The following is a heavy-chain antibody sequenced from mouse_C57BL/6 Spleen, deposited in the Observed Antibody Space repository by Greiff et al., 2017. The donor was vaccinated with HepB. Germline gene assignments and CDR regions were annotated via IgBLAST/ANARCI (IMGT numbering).Heavy chain of an antibody. V-gene: IGHV5-4*01. J-gene: IGHJ3*01. CDR1: GFTFSSYA. D-gene: IGHD2-4*01. CDR2: ISDGGSYT. CDR3: ARDRGYDYGAWFAY. Sequence: EVQGVESGGGLVKPGGSLKLSCAASGFTFSSYAMSWVRQTPEKRLEWVATISDGGSYTYYPDNVKGRFTISRDNAKNNLYLQMSHLKSEDTAMYYCARDRGYDYGAWFAYWGQGTLVTVSA.